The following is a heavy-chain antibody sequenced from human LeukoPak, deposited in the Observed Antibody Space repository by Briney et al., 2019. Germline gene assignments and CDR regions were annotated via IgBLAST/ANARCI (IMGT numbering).Heavy chain of an antibody. CDR1: GGTFSSYA. CDR3: ARDIIEEAVAGPNWFDP. CDR2: IIPIFGIA. Sequence: ASVKVSCKASGGTFSSYAISWVRQAPGQGLEWMGRIIPIFGIANYAQKFQGRVTITADKSTSTAYMELSSLRSEDTAVYYCARDIIEEAVAGPNWFDPWGPGTLVTVSS. D-gene: IGHD6-19*01. J-gene: IGHJ5*02. V-gene: IGHV1-69*04.